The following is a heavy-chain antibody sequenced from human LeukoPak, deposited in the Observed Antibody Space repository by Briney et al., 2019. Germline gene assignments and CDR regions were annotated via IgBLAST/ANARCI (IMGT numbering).Heavy chain of an antibody. CDR2: IYHSGST. CDR3: ARALLYGSGSYGAFDI. CDR1: GYSISSGYY. Sequence: SETLSLTCAVSGYSISSGYYWGCIRPPPGKGLEWIRIIYHSGSTYYNPSLKSRVTISVDTSKNQFSLKLSSVTAADTAVYYCARALLYGSGSYGAFDIWGQGTMVTVSS. V-gene: IGHV4-38-2*01. J-gene: IGHJ3*02. D-gene: IGHD3-10*01.